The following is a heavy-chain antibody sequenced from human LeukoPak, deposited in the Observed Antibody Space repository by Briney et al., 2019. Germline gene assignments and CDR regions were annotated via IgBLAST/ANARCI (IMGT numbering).Heavy chain of an antibody. V-gene: IGHV3-23*01. D-gene: IGHD2-2*01. CDR1: GFTFSSYS. CDR3: AHRHCTKGAGISSTNCPSYFDY. CDR2: ISGSGDST. Sequence: QSGGSLRLSCAASGFTFSSYSMNWVRQAPGKGLEWVSAISGSGDSTYYADSVKDRFTISRDNSKNTLYLQMNSLRAEDTAVYYCAHRHCTKGAGISSTNCPSYFDYWGQGTLVTVSS. J-gene: IGHJ4*02.